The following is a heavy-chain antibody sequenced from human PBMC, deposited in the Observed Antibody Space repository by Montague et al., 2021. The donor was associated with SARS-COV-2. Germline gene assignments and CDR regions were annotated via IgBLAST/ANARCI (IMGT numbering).Heavy chain of an antibody. CDR3: ARNPTVSGMPATISWYFDL. J-gene: IGHJ2*01. Sequence: SLRLSCAASGFTFSAYAMSWVRQAPGKGLEWVSRVFASGSGTYYADSVKGRFTISRDNSKSTLFLQMSSLRAEDTSIYYCARNPTVSGMPATISWYFDLWGRGTLVTASS. CDR2: VFASGSGT. V-gene: IGHV3-23*03. D-gene: IGHD1-26*01. CDR1: GFTFSAYA.